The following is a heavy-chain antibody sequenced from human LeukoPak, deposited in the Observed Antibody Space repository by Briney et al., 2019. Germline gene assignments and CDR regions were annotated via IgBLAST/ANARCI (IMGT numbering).Heavy chain of an antibody. CDR1: GGSIGSIEW. D-gene: IGHD2-8*01. Sequence: PSETLSLTCAVSGGSIGSIEWFSWVRQTQGKGLEWIGESHQTGSTNYNPSLKSRVTISVDKSKNQFSLDFNSVTAADTAIYYCATNGYYCIDVWGKGTTVTVSS. V-gene: IGHV4-4*02. J-gene: IGHJ6*03. CDR2: SHQTGST. CDR3: ATNGYYCIDV.